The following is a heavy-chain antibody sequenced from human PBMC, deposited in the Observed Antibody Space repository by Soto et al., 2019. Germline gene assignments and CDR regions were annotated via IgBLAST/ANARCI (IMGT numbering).Heavy chain of an antibody. Sequence: GGSLRLSCAASGFTFSSYWMSWVRQAPGKGLEWVANIKQDGSEKYYVDSVKGRFTISRDNAKNSLYLQMNSLRAEDTAVYYCARSSGYYADAFDIWGQGTMVTVSS. J-gene: IGHJ3*02. CDR1: GFTFSSYW. V-gene: IGHV3-7*05. CDR3: ARSSGYYADAFDI. D-gene: IGHD3-22*01. CDR2: IKQDGSEK.